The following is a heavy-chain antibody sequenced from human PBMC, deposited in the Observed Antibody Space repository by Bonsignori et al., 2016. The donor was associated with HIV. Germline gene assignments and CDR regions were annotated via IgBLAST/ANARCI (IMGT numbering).Heavy chain of an antibody. V-gene: IGHV4-34*01. CDR3: ARAPASITMVRGVIISRGGYYFDY. CDR2: VNHSGST. Sequence: PGKGLEWIGEVNHSGSTNYNPSLKSRVTISVDTSKNQFSLRLSSVTAADTAVYYCARAPASITMVRGVIISRGGYYFDYWGQGTLVTVSS. J-gene: IGHJ4*02. D-gene: IGHD3-10*01.